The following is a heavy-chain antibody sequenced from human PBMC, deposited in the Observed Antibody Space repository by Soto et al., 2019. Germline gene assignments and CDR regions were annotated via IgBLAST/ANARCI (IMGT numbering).Heavy chain of an antibody. CDR2: ISSTSSYI. CDR1: GFSFSDHY. Sequence: QVQLVESGGGLVKPGGSLRLSCATSGFSFSDHYMSWIHQAPGKGLEWISYISSTSSYIDYADSVKGRFTISRDNAKKSLYLQMNSLRAEDTAIYYCARAGQIANWGQGTVVTVSS. CDR3: ARAGQIAN. J-gene: IGHJ1*01. V-gene: IGHV3-11*05.